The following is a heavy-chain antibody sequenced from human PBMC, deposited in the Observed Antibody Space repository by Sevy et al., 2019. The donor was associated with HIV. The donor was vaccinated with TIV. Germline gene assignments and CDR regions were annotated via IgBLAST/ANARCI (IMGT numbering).Heavy chain of an antibody. D-gene: IGHD6-19*01. CDR3: VSLFLSYRSGWSYFDY. Sequence: GGSLRLSCAISGFTVNDRYIIWVRQAPGKGLEWVSVIFSSGSTYYADSAKGRFTISRENSKNTAYLQMNSVRAEDTAVYYCVSLFLSYRSGWSYFDYWGQGTLVTVSS. V-gene: IGHV3-66*02. CDR2: IFSSGST. CDR1: GFTVNDRY. J-gene: IGHJ4*02.